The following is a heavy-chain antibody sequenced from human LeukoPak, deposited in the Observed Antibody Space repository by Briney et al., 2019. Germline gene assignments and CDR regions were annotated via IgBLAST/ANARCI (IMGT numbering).Heavy chain of an antibody. CDR2: INPNDGDT. CDR3: ARANFLYCSSSTCLFDY. J-gene: IGHJ4*02. CDR1: GYAFTDYY. Sequence: ASVKVSCKASGYAFTDYYMHWVRQAPGQGFEWMGWINPNDGDTNYAQKFQGRVTMTRDTSISTAHMEVSRLRSDDTAVYYCARANFLYCSSSTCLFDYWGQGTLVTVSS. V-gene: IGHV1-2*02. D-gene: IGHD2-2*01.